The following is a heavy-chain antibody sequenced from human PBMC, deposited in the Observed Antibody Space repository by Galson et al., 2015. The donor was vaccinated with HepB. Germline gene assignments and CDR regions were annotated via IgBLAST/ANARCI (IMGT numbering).Heavy chain of an antibody. V-gene: IGHV1-69*13. Sequence: SVKVSCKASGGTFSSYAISWVRQAPGQGLEWMGGIIPIFGTANYAQKFQGRVTITADESTRTAYMELSSLRSEDTAVYYCASLLRFGLGAYGMDVWGQGTTVTVSS. CDR3: ASLLRFGLGAYGMDV. D-gene: IGHD3-10*01. CDR2: IIPIFGTA. J-gene: IGHJ6*02. CDR1: GGTFSSYA.